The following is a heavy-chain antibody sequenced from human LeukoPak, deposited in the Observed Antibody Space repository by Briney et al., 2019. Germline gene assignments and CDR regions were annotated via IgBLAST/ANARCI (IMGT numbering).Heavy chain of an antibody. CDR2: ISYDGGHN. D-gene: IGHD3-3*01. V-gene: IGHV3-30*04. CDR1: GFTFSTYA. CDR3: TRGGSDSSSGLVGDYFDY. Sequence: GGSLRPSCAASGFTFSTYAMHWVRQAPGKGLEWVAVISYDGGHNFYVDSVRGRFTISRDSSKKTLFLHMTSLRPEDTAVYYCTRGGSDSSSGLVGDYFDYWGQGTLVTVSS. J-gene: IGHJ4*02.